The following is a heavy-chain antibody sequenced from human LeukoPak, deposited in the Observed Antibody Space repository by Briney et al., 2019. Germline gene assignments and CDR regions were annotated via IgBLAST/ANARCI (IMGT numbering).Heavy chain of an antibody. CDR1: GGSISSHY. D-gene: IGHD3-22*01. J-gene: IGHJ4*02. Sequence: SETLSLTCTVSGGSISSHYWSWIRQPPGKGLEWIGFIYYTGSTNYNPSLNSRVTISVDTSNNQFSLNLSSVTAADTAVYYCARESLNSDTSGYWGTKDSVFDYWGQGTLVTVST. CDR3: ARESLNSDTSGYWGTKDSVFDY. V-gene: IGHV4-59*11. CDR2: IYYTGST.